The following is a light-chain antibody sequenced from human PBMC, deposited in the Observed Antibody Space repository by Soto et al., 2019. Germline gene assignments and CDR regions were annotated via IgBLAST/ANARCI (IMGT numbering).Light chain of an antibody. V-gene: IGLV2-14*01. CDR2: EVS. Sequence: QSALTQPASVSGSPGQSITISCTGTSSDVGGYNYVSWYQQHPGKAPKLMIYEVSNRPSGFSNRFSGSKSGNTASLTISGLQAEDEAAYYCSSYTGSSTPYVFGTGTKVTVL. CDR3: SSYTGSSTPYV. J-gene: IGLJ1*01. CDR1: SSDVGGYNY.